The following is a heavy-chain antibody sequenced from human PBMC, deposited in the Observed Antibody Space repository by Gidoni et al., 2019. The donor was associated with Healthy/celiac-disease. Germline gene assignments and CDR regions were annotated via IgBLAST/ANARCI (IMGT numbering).Heavy chain of an antibody. D-gene: IGHD3-3*01. Sequence: QVQLQESGPGLVKPSQTLSLTCTVSGGSISSGSYYWSWIRQPAGKGLEWIGRIYTSGSTNYNPSLKSRVTISVDTSKNQFSLKLSSVTAADTAVYYCASSYHYDFFSTFDYWGQGTLVTVSS. CDR1: GGSISSGSYY. J-gene: IGHJ4*02. CDR3: ASSYHYDFFSTFDY. CDR2: IYTSGST. V-gene: IGHV4-61*02.